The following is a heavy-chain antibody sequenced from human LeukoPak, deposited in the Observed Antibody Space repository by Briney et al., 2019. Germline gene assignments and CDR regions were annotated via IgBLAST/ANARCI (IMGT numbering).Heavy chain of an antibody. CDR1: GGSFSGYY. Sequence: SETLSLTCAVYGGSFSGYYWSWIRQPPGKGLEWIGEINHSGSTNYNPSLKSRVTISVDTSKNQFSLKLSSVTAADTAVYYCARAYSSSWYYHYYYMDVWGRGTTVTVSS. V-gene: IGHV4-34*01. CDR2: INHSGST. J-gene: IGHJ6*03. D-gene: IGHD6-13*01. CDR3: ARAYSSSWYYHYYYMDV.